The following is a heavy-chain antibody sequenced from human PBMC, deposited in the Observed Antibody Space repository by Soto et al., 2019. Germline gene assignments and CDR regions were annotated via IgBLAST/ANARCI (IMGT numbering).Heavy chain of an antibody. CDR3: ARDCSGGSCYAGMDV. CDR1: AFNFNSYT. V-gene: IGHV3-21*01. J-gene: IGHJ6*02. CDR2: ISSSGYI. D-gene: IGHD2-15*01. Sequence: GGSLRLSCPASAFNFNSYTINWVRQAPGKRLEWLSSISSSGYIYSTDSVRGRFTISRDNAKNTVYLQISSLRAEDTAVYFCARDCSGGSCYAGMDVWGQGTTVTVSS.